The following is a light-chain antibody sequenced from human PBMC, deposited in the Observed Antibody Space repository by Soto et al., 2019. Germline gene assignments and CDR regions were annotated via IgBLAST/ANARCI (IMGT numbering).Light chain of an antibody. CDR2: DAS. CDR1: QSISSW. J-gene: IGKJ1*01. V-gene: IGKV1-5*01. Sequence: DIQMTQSPSTLSASVGDRVTITCRASQSISSWLAWYQQKPGKAPKLLIYDASTLESGVTSSFSGSGSGTEFTLTISSLQPDDSATYYCQQYNSYSWTFGQGTKVEIK. CDR3: QQYNSYSWT.